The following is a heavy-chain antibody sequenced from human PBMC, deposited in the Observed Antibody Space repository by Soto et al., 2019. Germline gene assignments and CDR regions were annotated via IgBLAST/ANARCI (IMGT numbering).Heavy chain of an antibody. V-gene: IGHV3-30*18. D-gene: IGHD3-22*01. CDR1: GFTFSTYG. J-gene: IGHJ4*02. CDR2: ISYDGSNK. Sequence: GGSLRLSCAASGFTFSTYGMHWVRQAPGKGLEWVAFISYDGSNKYYADSVKGRFTISRDNSKNTLYLQMNSLRAEDTAVYYCAKAQRSYDSSGYNFDYWGQGTLVTVSS. CDR3: AKAQRSYDSSGYNFDY.